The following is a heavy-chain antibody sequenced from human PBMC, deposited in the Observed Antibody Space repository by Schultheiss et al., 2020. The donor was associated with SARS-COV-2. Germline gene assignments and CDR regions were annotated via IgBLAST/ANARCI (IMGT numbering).Heavy chain of an antibody. J-gene: IGHJ4*02. Sequence: GGSLRLSCAASGFTFSSYSMNWVRQAPGKGLEWVAVIWYDGSNKYYADSVKGRFTISRDNSKNTLYLQMNSLRAEDTAVYYCARDALGYWGQGTLVTVSS. CDR3: ARDALGY. CDR1: GFTFSSYS. CDR2: IWYDGSNK. V-gene: IGHV3-33*08.